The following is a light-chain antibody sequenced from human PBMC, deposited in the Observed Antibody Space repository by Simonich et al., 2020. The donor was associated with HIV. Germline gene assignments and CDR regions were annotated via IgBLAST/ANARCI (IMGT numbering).Light chain of an antibody. CDR2: AAS. Sequence: DIQMTQSPSSLSASVGDRVTITCRASQSISSYLNWYQQKPGKAPRLLSYAASSLQSGVPSRFSGSGSETDFTLTISSLQPDDFATYYCQQSYITRTFGQGTKLEIK. V-gene: IGKV1-39*01. J-gene: IGKJ2*01. CDR3: QQSYITRT. CDR1: QSISSY.